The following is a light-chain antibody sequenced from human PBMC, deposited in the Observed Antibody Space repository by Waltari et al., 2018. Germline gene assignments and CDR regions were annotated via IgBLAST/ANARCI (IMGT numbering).Light chain of an antibody. CDR3: CSYAGSSVCI. CDR1: ASDVGVYNL. V-gene: IGLV2-23*01. J-gene: IGLJ2*01. CDR2: EAT. Sequence: QSALTKPASVSGSPGQSITLSCTGTASDVGVYNLVSWYQQNTVKAHKLVIYEATTRPSGISNRFSGSKSGNTASLTISGLQDEDEATYHCCSYAGSSVCIFGGGTKLTVL.